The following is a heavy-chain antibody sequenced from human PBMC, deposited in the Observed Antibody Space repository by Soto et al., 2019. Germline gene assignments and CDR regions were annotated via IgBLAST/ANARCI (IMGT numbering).Heavy chain of an antibody. J-gene: IGHJ5*02. CDR1: GGSISSSSYY. V-gene: IGHV4-39*01. D-gene: IGHD3-10*02. CDR3: ARHGGTLFFAGFDP. Sequence: SETLSLTCTVSGGSISSSSYYWGWIRQPPGKGLEWIGGIYYSGSTYYNPSLKSRVTISVDTSKNQFSLKLSSVTAADTAVYYCARHGGTLFFAGFDPWGQGTLVTVSS. CDR2: IYYSGST.